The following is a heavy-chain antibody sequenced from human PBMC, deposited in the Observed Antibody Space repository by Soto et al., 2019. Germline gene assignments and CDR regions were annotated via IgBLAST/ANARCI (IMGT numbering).Heavy chain of an antibody. CDR2: IYYSGST. V-gene: IGHV4-30-4*01. Sequence: SETLSLTCTVSGGSIRSGDYYWSWIRQPPGKGLEWIGYIYYSGSTYYNPSLKSRVTISVGTSKNQFSLKLSSVTAADTAVYYCARGITIFGVAPTDYYYYYGMDVWGQGTTVTVSS. CDR1: GGSIRSGDYY. D-gene: IGHD3-3*01. CDR3: ARGITIFGVAPTDYYYYYGMDV. J-gene: IGHJ6*02.